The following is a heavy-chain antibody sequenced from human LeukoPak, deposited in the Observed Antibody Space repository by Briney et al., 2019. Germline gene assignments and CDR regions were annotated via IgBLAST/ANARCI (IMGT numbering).Heavy chain of an antibody. CDR3: ARDPTVDAFDI. CDR2: IYYSGST. Sequence: SETLSLTCTVSGGSISSGDYYWSWIRQPPGKGLEWIGYIYYSGSTYYNPSLKSRVTISVDTSKNQFSLKLSSVTAADTAVYYCARDPTVDAFDIWGQGTMVTVSS. D-gene: IGHD4-17*01. J-gene: IGHJ3*02. CDR1: GGSISSGDYY. V-gene: IGHV4-30-4*01.